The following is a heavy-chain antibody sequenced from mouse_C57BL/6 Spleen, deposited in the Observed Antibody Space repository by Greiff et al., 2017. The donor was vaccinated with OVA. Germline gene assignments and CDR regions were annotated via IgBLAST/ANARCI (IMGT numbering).Heavy chain of an antibody. V-gene: IGHV1-82*01. CDR2: IYPGDGDT. CDR1: GYAFSSSW. J-gene: IGHJ2*01. D-gene: IGHD1-1*01. CDR3: ARPFITTVVATGNYFDY. Sequence: VQLQQSGPELVKPGASVKISCKASGYAFSSSWMNWVKQRPGKGLEWIGRIYPGDGDTNYNGKFKGKATLTADKSSSTAYMQLSSLTSEDSAVYFCARPFITTVVATGNYFDYWGQGTTLTVSS.